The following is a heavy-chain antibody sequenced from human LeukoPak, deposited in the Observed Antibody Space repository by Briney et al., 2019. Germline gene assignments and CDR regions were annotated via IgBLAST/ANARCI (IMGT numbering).Heavy chain of an antibody. CDR2: IYTSGST. CDR1: GGSISSYY. CDR3: ARDRPIDFWSGYSLDY. V-gene: IGHV4-4*07. J-gene: IGHJ4*02. D-gene: IGHD3-3*01. Sequence: PSETLSLTCTVSGGSISSYYWSWIRHPAGKGLEWIGRIYTSGSTNYNPSLKSRVTMSVDTSKNQFSLKLSSVTAADTAVYYCARDRPIDFWSGYSLDYWGQGTLVTVSS.